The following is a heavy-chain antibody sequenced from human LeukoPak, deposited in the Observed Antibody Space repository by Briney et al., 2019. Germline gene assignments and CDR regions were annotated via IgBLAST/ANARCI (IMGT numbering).Heavy chain of an antibody. J-gene: IGHJ3*02. Sequence: GASVRVSRKASGFTFTGYYVQWVRQAPGQGLEWVGWMYFNSGATRYAPKFQGRVTMTRDTSISTAYMELSSLTPDDTAMYYCAREGSSGQDWYAFDIWGQETMVTVSS. V-gene: IGHV1-2*02. CDR3: AREGSSGQDWYAFDI. D-gene: IGHD5-12*01. CDR1: GFTFTGYY. CDR2: MYFNSGAT.